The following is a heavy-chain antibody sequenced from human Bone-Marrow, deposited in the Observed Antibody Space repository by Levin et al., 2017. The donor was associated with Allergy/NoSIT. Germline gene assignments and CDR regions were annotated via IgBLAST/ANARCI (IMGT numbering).Heavy chain of an antibody. D-gene: IGHD1-26*01. J-gene: IGHJ4*02. CDR1: GFSFSDSW. V-gene: IGHV3-7*01. Sequence: PGESLKISCAASGFSFSDSWMSWVRQAPGKGLEGVANIKQDGSEIYYVDSVKGRFTVSRDNAKNSLYLQMSSLTAEDTAVYYCARYRALGYWGQGTLVTVSS. CDR3: ARYRALGY. CDR2: IKQDGSEI.